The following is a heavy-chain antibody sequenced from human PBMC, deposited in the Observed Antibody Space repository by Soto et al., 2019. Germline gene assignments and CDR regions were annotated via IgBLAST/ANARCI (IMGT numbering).Heavy chain of an antibody. Sequence: GGSLRLSCAASGFTFSSYGMHWVRQAPGKGLGWVAVIWYDGSNKYYADSVKGRFTISRDNSKNTLYLQMNSLRAEDTAVYYCARPLLGEYQLARSKYYYYYGMDVWGQGTTVTVSS. CDR3: ARPLLGEYQLARSKYYYYYGMDV. CDR2: IWYDGSNK. CDR1: GFTFSSYG. V-gene: IGHV3-33*01. D-gene: IGHD2-2*01. J-gene: IGHJ6*02.